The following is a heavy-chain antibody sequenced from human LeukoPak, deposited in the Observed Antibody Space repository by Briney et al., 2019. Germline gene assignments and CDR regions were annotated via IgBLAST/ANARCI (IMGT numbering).Heavy chain of an antibody. CDR1: GYSISSGYY. CDR3: ARTFAVAGTSWFDP. V-gene: IGHV4-38-2*02. J-gene: IGHJ5*02. Sequence: SETLSLTCTVSGYSISSGYYWGWIRQPPGKGLEWIGSIYHSGSTYYNPSLKSRVTISVDTSKNQFSLKLSSVTAADTAVYYCARTFAVAGTSWFDPWGQGTLVTVSS. D-gene: IGHD6-19*01. CDR2: IYHSGST.